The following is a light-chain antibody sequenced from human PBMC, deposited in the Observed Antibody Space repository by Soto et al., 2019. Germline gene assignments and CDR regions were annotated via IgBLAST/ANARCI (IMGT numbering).Light chain of an antibody. J-gene: IGLJ3*02. CDR3: SSYTSSSTPLV. Sequence: QSALTQPASVSGSPGQSITISCTGTSSDVGGYNYVSWYQQHPGKAPKLMIYDVTNRPSGVSNRFSGSKSGNTASLTISGLQAEDEAGYYCSSYTSSSTPLVFGGGTKVTVL. CDR2: DVT. V-gene: IGLV2-14*01. CDR1: SSDVGGYNY.